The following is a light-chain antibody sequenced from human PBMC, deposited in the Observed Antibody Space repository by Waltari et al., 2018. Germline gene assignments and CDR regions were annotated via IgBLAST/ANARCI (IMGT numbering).Light chain of an antibody. CDR3: QQRSNWPPYMYT. V-gene: IGKV3-11*01. J-gene: IGKJ2*01. CDR2: DAS. Sequence: EIVLTQSPATLSLSPGERATLSCRASQSVSSYLAWYQQKPGQAPRLLIYDASNRATRTPARVSGSGSRTDFTLTISSLEPEDFAVYYCQQRSNWPPYMYTFGQGTKLEIK. CDR1: QSVSSY.